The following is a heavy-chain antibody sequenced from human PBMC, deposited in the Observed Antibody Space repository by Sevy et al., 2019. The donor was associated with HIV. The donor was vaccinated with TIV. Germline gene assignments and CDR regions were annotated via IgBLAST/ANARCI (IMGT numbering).Heavy chain of an antibody. CDR3: AREREVPWFGSPSYYFDY. D-gene: IGHD3-10*01. CDR2: IYYSGST. Sequence: SETLSLTCTVSGGSISSGGYYWSWIRQHPGKGLEWIGYIYYSGSTYYNPSLKSRVTISVDTSKNQFSLKLSSVTAADTAVYYCAREREVPWFGSPSYYFDYLGQGTLVTVSS. J-gene: IGHJ4*02. V-gene: IGHV4-31*03. CDR1: GGSISSGGYY.